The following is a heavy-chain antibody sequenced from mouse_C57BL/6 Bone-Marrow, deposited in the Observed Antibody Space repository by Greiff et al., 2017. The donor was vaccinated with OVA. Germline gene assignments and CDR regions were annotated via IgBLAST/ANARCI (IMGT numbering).Heavy chain of an antibody. Sequence: DVQLVESGGGLVKPGGSLKLSCAASGFTFSSYTMSWVRQTPEKRLEWVATISGGGGNTYYPDSVKGRFTISRDNAKNTLYLQMGSLRSEDTAMYYCARHGAYWGQGTLVTVSA. CDR3: ARHGAY. V-gene: IGHV5-9*04. CDR1: GFTFSSYT. J-gene: IGHJ3*01. CDR2: ISGGGGNT.